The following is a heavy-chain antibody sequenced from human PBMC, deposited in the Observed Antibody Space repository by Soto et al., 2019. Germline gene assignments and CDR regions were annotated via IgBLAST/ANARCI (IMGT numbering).Heavy chain of an antibody. V-gene: IGHV3-48*01. J-gene: IGHJ4*02. D-gene: IGHD2-15*01. CDR3: ARDVPYCSGGSCYFFDY. CDR1: GFTFSSYS. Sequence: AGGSLRLSCAASGFTFSSYSMNWVRQAPGKGLEWVSYISSSSSTIYYADSVKGRFTISRDNAKNSLYLQMNSLRAEDTAVYYCARDVPYCSGGSCYFFDYWGQGTLVTVSS. CDR2: ISSSSSTI.